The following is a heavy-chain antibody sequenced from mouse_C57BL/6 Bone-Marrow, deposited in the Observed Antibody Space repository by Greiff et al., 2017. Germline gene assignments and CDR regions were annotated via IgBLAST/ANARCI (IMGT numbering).Heavy chain of an antibody. J-gene: IGHJ2*01. CDR3: ARDWDYFDY. D-gene: IGHD4-1*01. V-gene: IGHV1-55*01. CDR2: IYPGSGST. CDR1: GYTFTSYW. Sequence: QVQLQQPGAELVQPGASVKMSCKASGYTFTSYWITWVKQRPGQGLEWIGDIYPGSGSTNYNEKFKSKATLTVDTSSSTAYMQLSSLTSADSAVYYCARDWDYFDYWGQGTTLTVSS.